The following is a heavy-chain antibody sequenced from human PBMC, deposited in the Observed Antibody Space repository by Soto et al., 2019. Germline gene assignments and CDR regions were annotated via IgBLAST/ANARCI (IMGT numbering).Heavy chain of an antibody. CDR2: ISRSGSTI. J-gene: IGHJ3*02. Sequence: GGSLRLSCAASGFTFSDYYMSWIRQAPGKGLEWVSYISRSGSTIYYADSVKGRFIISRDNAKNSLYLQMNSLRAEDTAVYYCARGRPYSSGWAYDVFDIRGQGTMGTVSS. CDR1: GFTFSDYY. V-gene: IGHV3-11*01. CDR3: ARGRPYSSGWAYDVFDI. D-gene: IGHD6-19*01.